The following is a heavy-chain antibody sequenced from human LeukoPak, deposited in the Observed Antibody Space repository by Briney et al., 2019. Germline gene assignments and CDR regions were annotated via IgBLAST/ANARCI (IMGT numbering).Heavy chain of an antibody. CDR3: ARGQQLQDY. CDR2: IYYSGST. Sequence: SETLSLTCTVSGGSISSSSYYWGWIRQPPGKGLEWIGSIYYSGSTYYNPSLKSRVTISVDTSKNQFSLKLSSVTAADTAVSYCARGQQLQDYWGHGTLVTVSS. CDR1: GGSISSSSYY. V-gene: IGHV4-39*01. D-gene: IGHD6-13*01. J-gene: IGHJ4*01.